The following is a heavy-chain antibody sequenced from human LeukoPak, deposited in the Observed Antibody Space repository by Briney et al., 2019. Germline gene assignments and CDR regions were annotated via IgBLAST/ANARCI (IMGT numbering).Heavy chain of an antibody. V-gene: IGHV3-23*01. CDR1: GFTFGNYA. Sequence: GGSLRLSCEASGFTFGNYAMNWIRQAPGKGLEWVSTISGTGSSTYYADSAKGRFTISRDNSKDTLFLQLNSLTAADTAMYFCAKASAAIPQYCNSWGQGTLVTVSS. CDR3: AKASAAIPQYCNS. D-gene: IGHD2-2*02. CDR2: ISGTGSST. J-gene: IGHJ5*02.